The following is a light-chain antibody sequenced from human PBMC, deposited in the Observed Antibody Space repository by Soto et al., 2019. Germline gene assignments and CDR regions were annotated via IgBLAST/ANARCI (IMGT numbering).Light chain of an antibody. CDR3: GAHAGRNTWG. V-gene: IGLV2-8*01. CDR2: EVN. CDR1: SGDVGADNY. Sequence: QSALTQSPSASASPGQSVTSSCTGSSGDVGADNYVSWYQQHPGKAPKLIIYEVNKRPSGVPHRFSCAKSGITASLTVSGLQADDEADDYCGAHAGRNTWGFGGGTKWTVL. J-gene: IGLJ3*02.